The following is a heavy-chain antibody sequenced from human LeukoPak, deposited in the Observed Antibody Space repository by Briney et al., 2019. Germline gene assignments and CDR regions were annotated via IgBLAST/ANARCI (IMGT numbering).Heavy chain of an antibody. D-gene: IGHD3-22*01. CDR1: GFTFRNYG. Sequence: GGSLRLSCAASGFTFRNYGIHWVRRAPGKGLEWVAVISYDGSIENYQDSVKSRFTISRDNSKNTVYLQMNSLRVEDTAVYYCAKEKSSGYADSWGQGTLVTVSS. CDR2: ISYDGSIE. CDR3: AKEKSSGYADS. V-gene: IGHV3-30*18. J-gene: IGHJ4*02.